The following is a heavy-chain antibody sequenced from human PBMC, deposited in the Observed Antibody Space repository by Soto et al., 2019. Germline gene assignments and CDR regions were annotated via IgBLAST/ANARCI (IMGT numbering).Heavy chain of an antibody. D-gene: IGHD6-25*01. CDR3: ARHLFSGSNWDYYGMDV. Sequence: GESLKISCKGSGYSFSSYWIGWVRQMPGKGLEWMGIIYPSDSHTKYSPPFQGQVTISADKSISTAYLQWSSLKASDSAIYYCARHLFSGSNWDYYGMDVWGQGTSVTVSS. V-gene: IGHV5-51*01. CDR2: IYPSDSHT. J-gene: IGHJ6*02. CDR1: GYSFSSYW.